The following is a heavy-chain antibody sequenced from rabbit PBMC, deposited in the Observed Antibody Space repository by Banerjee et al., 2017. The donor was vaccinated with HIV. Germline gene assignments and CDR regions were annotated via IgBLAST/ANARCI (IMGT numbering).Heavy chain of an antibody. CDR2: IYAGGGGST. Sequence: QEQLEASGGDLVKPEGSLTLTCKASGFSFSSSSWICWVRQAPGKGLEWIACIYAGGGGSTYYASWAKGRFTISKTSSTTVTLQMTSLTAADTATYFCAKSGYHSYGYGGYVYATVFSLWGPGTL. CDR3: AKSGYHSYGYGGYVYATVFSL. J-gene: IGHJ4*01. V-gene: IGHV1S45*01. D-gene: IGHD6-1*01. CDR1: GFSFSSSSW.